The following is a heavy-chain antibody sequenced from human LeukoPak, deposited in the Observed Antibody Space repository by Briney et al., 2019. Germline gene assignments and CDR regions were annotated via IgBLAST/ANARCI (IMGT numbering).Heavy chain of an antibody. CDR2: LRPKNGNS. CDR3: ARGPPESTSSDY. V-gene: IGHV1-8*01. CDR1: GYTFTSYD. J-gene: IGHJ4*02. Sequence: ASVKVSCKASGYTFTSYDVNWVRQAAGPGLESIGWLRPKNGNSGYAQKFQGRVTMTRDTSISTAYMELRSLTSEETAVYYCARGPPESTSSDYWGQGTLITVSS. D-gene: IGHD2-2*01.